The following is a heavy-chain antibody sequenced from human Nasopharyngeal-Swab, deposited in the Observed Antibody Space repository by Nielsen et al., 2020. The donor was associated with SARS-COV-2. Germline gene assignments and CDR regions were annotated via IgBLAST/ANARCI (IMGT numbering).Heavy chain of an antibody. Sequence: SVKVSCKASGGTFSSYAISWVRQAPGQGLEWMGRIIPILGIANYAQKFQGRVTMTTDTSTSTAYMELRSLRSDDTAVYYCAREFSPYDSSGYSDYWGQGTLVTVSS. V-gene: IGHV1-69*04. D-gene: IGHD3-22*01. CDR2: IIPILGIA. J-gene: IGHJ4*02. CDR3: AREFSPYDSSGYSDY. CDR1: GGTFSSYA.